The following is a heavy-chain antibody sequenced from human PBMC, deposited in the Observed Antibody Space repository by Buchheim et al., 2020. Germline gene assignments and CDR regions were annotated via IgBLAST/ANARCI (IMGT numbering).Heavy chain of an antibody. CDR1: AFTFSNAW. J-gene: IGHJ4*02. D-gene: IGHD3-10*01. V-gene: IGHV3-15*01. CDR2: IKSKIDGGTT. CDR3: TTGSS. Sequence: EVQLVESGGGLVQPGGSLRLSCAAPAFTFSNAWMSWVRQVPGKGLEWVGRIKSKIDGGTTDYAAPVKGRFTISRDDSKKPMYLQMNSLKSEDTAVYHCTTGSSWGQGTL.